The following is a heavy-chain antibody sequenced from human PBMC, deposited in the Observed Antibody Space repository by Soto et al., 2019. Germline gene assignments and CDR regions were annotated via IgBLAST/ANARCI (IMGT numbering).Heavy chain of an antibody. CDR2: IYWDDAK. Sequence: QITLKESGPTLMKPTQTLTLTCSFSGFSLSTSEVGVGWIRQPPGKALEWLAVIYWDDAKFYNPSLRSRLTITKDTSKNQVVITMTNMDPVDTATYYCAHRQQGSSGYFADYWGQGTLVTVSS. V-gene: IGHV2-5*02. J-gene: IGHJ4*02. CDR3: AHRQQGSSGYFADY. CDR1: GFSLSTSEVG. D-gene: IGHD3-22*01.